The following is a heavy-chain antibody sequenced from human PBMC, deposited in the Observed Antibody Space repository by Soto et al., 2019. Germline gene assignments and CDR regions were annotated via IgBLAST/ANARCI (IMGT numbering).Heavy chain of an antibody. Sequence: ASVKVSCKASGYTFSSIGISWVRQAPGQGLEWMGWISPYKGNTHYAQGLQGRVTMTTDTSTSTAYMELRSLRSDDTAMYYCARVYYAQSHWFDPWGQGTLVTVSS. V-gene: IGHV1-18*01. J-gene: IGHJ5*02. CDR2: ISPYKGNT. D-gene: IGHD2-2*01. CDR3: ARVYYAQSHWFDP. CDR1: GYTFSSIG.